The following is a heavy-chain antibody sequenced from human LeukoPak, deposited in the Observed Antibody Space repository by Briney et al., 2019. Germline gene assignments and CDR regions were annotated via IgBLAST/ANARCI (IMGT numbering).Heavy chain of an antibody. Sequence: SGGSLRLSCAASGFTFSSYAMSWVRQAPGKGLEWVSAISGSGGSTYYADSVKGRFTISRDNSKNTLYLQMNSLRAEDTAVYYCAKDRVLARGVIGRGEIDYWGQGTLVTVSS. CDR1: GFTFSSYA. V-gene: IGHV3-23*01. D-gene: IGHD3-10*01. CDR2: ISGSGGST. J-gene: IGHJ4*02. CDR3: AKDRVLARGVIGRGEIDY.